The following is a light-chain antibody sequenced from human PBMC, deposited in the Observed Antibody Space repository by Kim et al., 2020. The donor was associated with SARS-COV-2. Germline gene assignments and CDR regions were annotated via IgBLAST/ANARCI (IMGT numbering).Light chain of an antibody. CDR3: NSRDSSGDHVV. J-gene: IGLJ2*01. Sequence: LGQTVRITGQGDSLRSYYAGWYQQKPGQAPVLVIYGKNNRPSGIPDRFSGSSSGNTASLTITGAQAEDEADYYCNSRDSSGDHVVFGGGTKLTVL. CDR2: GKN. CDR1: SLRSYY. V-gene: IGLV3-19*01.